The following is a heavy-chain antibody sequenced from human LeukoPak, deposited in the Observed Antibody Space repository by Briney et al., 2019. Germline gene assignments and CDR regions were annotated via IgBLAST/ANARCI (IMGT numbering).Heavy chain of an antibody. J-gene: IGHJ4*02. CDR1: GYTFTGYY. Sequence: ASVKVSCKASGYTFTGYYMHWVRQAPEQGLEWMGWINPNIGGTNYAQKFQARVTMTGDTSISTAYMELSRLTSDDSAVYHCARADLLTGYYILDYWGQGTLVTVPS. CDR2: INPNIGGT. V-gene: IGHV1-2*02. CDR3: ARADLLTGYYILDY. D-gene: IGHD3-9*01.